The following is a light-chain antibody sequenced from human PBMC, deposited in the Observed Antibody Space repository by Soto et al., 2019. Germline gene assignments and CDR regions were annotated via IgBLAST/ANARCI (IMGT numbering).Light chain of an antibody. V-gene: IGKV3-15*01. CDR2: GAS. CDR3: QQYNNWPPKRT. Sequence: EIVLTQSPATLSLSPGERATLSCRASQNVANYLDWYQQKPGQAPRLLIYGASTRATGIPARFSGSGSGTEFTLTISSLQSEDFAVYYCQQYNNWPPKRTFGQGTKVDI. CDR1: QNVANY. J-gene: IGKJ1*01.